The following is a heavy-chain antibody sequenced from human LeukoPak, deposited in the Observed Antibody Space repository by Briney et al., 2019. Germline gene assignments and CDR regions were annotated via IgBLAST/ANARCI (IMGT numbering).Heavy chain of an antibody. V-gene: IGHV4-39*01. CDR3: ARVRSWGFDI. J-gene: IGHJ3*02. D-gene: IGHD3-16*01. CDR2: IYDSGST. Sequence: SETLSLTCTVSGGSIRSSYYYWGWIRQPPGKGLEWIGSIYDSGSTYYNPSLKSRVTISVDTSKNQFSLKLNSVTAADTAVYYCARVRSWGFDIWGLGTMVTVSS. CDR1: GGSIRSSYYY.